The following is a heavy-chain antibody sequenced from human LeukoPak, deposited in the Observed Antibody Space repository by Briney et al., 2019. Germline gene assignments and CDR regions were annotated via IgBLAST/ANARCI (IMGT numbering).Heavy chain of an antibody. V-gene: IGHV3-23*01. D-gene: IGHD1-1*01. Sequence: GGSLRLSCAASGFTFSNSAMGWVRQAPGKGLEWVAGISPSGGTTYYADSVRGRFTISRDNAKNTLDLQMDSLRAEDTAIYFCAKDFVEVLPETFDHWGQGTLVTVSS. CDR2: ISPSGGTT. CDR1: GFTFSNSA. J-gene: IGHJ4*02. CDR3: AKDFVEVLPETFDH.